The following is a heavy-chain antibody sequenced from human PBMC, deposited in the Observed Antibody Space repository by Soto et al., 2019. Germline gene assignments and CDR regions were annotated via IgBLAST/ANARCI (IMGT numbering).Heavy chain of an antibody. CDR3: ATAPLGDIVVVPAAIGALDI. Sequence: ASVKVSCKVSGYTLTELSMHWVRQAPGKGLEWMGGFDPEDGETIYAQKFQGRVTMTEDTSTDTAYMELSSLRSEDTAVYYCATAPLGDIVVVPAAIGALDIWGQGTMVTVSS. V-gene: IGHV1-24*01. J-gene: IGHJ3*02. CDR2: FDPEDGET. CDR1: GYTLTELS. D-gene: IGHD2-2*02.